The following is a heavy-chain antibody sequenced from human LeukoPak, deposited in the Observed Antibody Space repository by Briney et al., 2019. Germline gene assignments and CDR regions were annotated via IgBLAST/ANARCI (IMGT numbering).Heavy chain of an antibody. Sequence: GGSLRLSCAASGFTFSSYWMHWVRQAPGKGLVWVSRINSDGSSTSYADSVKGRFTISRDNAKNTLYLQMNSLRAEDTAVYYCAREGTYSSGCDYWGQGTLVTVSS. CDR1: GFTFSSYW. CDR3: AREGTYSSGCDY. CDR2: INSDGSST. V-gene: IGHV3-74*01. D-gene: IGHD6-19*01. J-gene: IGHJ4*02.